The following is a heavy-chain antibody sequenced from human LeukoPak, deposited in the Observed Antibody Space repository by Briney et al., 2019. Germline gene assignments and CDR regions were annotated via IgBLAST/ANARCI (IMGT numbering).Heavy chain of an antibody. CDR2: INPNSGGT. D-gene: IGHD3-9*01. CDR1: GYTFTGYY. Sequence: ASVKVSCKASGYTFTGYYMHWVRQAPGQGLEWMGWINPNSGGTNYAQKFQGRVTMTRDTSISTAYMELSRLRSDDTAVYYCAREGVDILTGYYTKLFDYWGQGTLVTVSS. V-gene: IGHV1-2*02. CDR3: AREGVDILTGYYTKLFDY. J-gene: IGHJ4*02.